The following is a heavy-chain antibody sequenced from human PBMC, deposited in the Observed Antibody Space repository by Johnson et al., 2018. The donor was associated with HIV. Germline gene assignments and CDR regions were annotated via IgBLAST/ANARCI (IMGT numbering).Heavy chain of an antibody. CDR3: ARGDRSWGAFDI. CDR1: GFTFSSYA. D-gene: IGHD6-6*01. J-gene: IGHJ3*02. CDR2: ISYDGSDK. V-gene: IGHV3-30*04. Sequence: QVQLVESGGGVVQPGRSLRLSCAASGFTFSSYAMHWVRQAPGKGLEWVAVISYDGSDKYYADSVKGRFTISRDNSKNTLYLQMNSLRAEDTAAYSCARGDRSWGAFDIWGQGTMVTVSS.